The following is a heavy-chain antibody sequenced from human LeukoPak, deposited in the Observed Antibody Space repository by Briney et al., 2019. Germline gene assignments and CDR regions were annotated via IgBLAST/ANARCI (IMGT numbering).Heavy chain of an antibody. V-gene: IGHV3-30*18. CDR3: AKSGIAAAGFDY. Sequence: GGSLRHSCAASGFTFSSYGMHWVRQAPGNGLEWVAVISYDGSNKYYADSVKGRFTISRDNSKNTLYLQMNSLRAEDTAVYYCAKSGIAAAGFDYWGQGTLVTVSS. CDR1: GFTFSSYG. J-gene: IGHJ4*02. CDR2: ISYDGSNK. D-gene: IGHD6-13*01.